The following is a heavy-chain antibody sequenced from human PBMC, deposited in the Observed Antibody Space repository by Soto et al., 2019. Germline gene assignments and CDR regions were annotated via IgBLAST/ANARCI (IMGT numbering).Heavy chain of an antibody. J-gene: IGHJ5*02. CDR3: ARDFFDSSDYTTNWFDP. D-gene: IGHD3-22*01. V-gene: IGHV4-39*01. CDR2: MYYSGNT. CDR1: GTSITSNNYY. Sequence: PSETLSLTCTVSGTSITSNNYYWGWIRQPPGKGLEWIGSMYYSGNTYYNPSLKSRVTISVDTSKNQLSLKLTSVTAADAALYYCARDFFDSSDYTTNWFDPWGQGTLVTVSS.